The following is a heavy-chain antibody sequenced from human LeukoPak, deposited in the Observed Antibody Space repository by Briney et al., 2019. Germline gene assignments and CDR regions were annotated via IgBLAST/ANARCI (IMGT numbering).Heavy chain of an antibody. J-gene: IGHJ4*02. D-gene: IGHD5-24*01. CDR3: AREPTSFTEGFDY. Sequence: GGSLRLSCAASGFTFSSYAMHWVRQAPGKGLEWIAFISYDGSNNYYADSVRGRFTISRDNSKNTLYLHVESLRAEDTAVYYCAREPTSFTEGFDYWGQGTLVTVSS. CDR1: GFTFSSYA. V-gene: IGHV3-30*04. CDR2: ISYDGSNN.